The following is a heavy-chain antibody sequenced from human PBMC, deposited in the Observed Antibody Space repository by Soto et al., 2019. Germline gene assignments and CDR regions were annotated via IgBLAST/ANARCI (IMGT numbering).Heavy chain of an antibody. CDR2: ISTYNGDT. CDR1: GYTFTNYD. Sequence: QVQLVQSGAEVKKPGASVKVSCKTSGYTFTNYDISWVRQAPGQGLEWMGSISTYNGDTNYAQRLQGRVTMTTDTSTTPADMELPSLTSDDTAVYFCARGGELEYWGQGTLVSVSS. V-gene: IGHV1-18*01. CDR3: ARGGELEY. J-gene: IGHJ4*02. D-gene: IGHD1-7*01.